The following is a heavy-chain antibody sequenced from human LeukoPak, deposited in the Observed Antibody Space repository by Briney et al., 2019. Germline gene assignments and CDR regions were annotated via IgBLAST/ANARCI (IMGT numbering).Heavy chain of an antibody. J-gene: IGHJ4*02. V-gene: IGHV1-24*01. CDR3: TTGKIYCSTTSCSDDY. D-gene: IGHD2-2*01. CDR1: GDTLTALS. Sequence: GASVKVSCMVSGDTLTALSMHWVRQAPGKGLEWMGGFHPEDGETIYAQKFQGRVTMTEDTSTGTAYMELSSLRSDDTAVYYCTTGKIYCSTTSCSDDYWGQGTLVTVSS. CDR2: FHPEDGET.